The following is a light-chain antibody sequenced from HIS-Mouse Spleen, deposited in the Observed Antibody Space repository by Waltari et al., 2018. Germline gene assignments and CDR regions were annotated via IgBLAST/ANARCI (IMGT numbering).Light chain of an antibody. CDR1: QGISSY. V-gene: IGKV1-9*01. CDR3: QQLNSYPPT. Sequence: DIQLTQSPSFLSASVGHRVTITFRASQGISSYLAWYQQKPGKAPKLLIYAAPTLQSGVPSRFSGSGSGTEFTLTISSLQPEDFATYYCQQLNSYPPTFGQGTKVEIK. CDR2: AAP. J-gene: IGKJ1*01.